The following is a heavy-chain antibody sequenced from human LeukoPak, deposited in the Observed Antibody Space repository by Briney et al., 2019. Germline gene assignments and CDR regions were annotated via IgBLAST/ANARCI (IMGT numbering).Heavy chain of an antibody. CDR1: GYTFTSYD. Sequence: ASVKVSCKASGYTFTSYDINWVRQATGQGLEWMGWMNPNSGNTGYAQKFQGRVTITRNTSISTAYMELSSLRSEDMAVYYCARGGNYYDSSGIDYWGQGTLVTVSS. D-gene: IGHD3-22*01. J-gene: IGHJ4*02. V-gene: IGHV1-8*03. CDR2: MNPNSGNT. CDR3: ARGGNYYDSSGIDY.